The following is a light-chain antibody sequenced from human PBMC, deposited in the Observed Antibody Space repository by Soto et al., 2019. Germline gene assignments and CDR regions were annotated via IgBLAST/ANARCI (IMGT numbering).Light chain of an antibody. V-gene: IGKV1-39*01. CDR3: RQSYSTPPYT. J-gene: IGKJ2*01. Sequence: DIQMTQSPSSLSASVGDRVTITCRASQSISRYLNWYQQKPGKAPKLLIYAASSLQSGVPSRFSGSGSGTDFTLTISSLQPEDFATYYCRQSYSTPPYTFGQGTKLESK. CDR1: QSISRY. CDR2: AAS.